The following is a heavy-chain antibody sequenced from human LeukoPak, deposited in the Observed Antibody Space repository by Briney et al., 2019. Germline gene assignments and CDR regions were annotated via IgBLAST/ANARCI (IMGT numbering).Heavy chain of an antibody. CDR2: IYYSGNT. D-gene: IGHD6-19*01. J-gene: IGHJ4*02. CDR1: GGSISSYY. CDR3: ARLSGWGFNYFDY. Sequence: SETLSLTCTVSGGSISSYYWSWIRQPPGKGLEWIGYIYYSGNTNYNPSLKSRVTISVDTSKNQFSLKLSSVTAADTAVYYCARLSGWGFNYFDYWGQGTLVTVSS. V-gene: IGHV4-59*08.